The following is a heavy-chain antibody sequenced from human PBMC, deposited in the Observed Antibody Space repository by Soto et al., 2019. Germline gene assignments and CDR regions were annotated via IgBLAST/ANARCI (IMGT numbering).Heavy chain of an antibody. CDR2: IIPIFGTA. CDR3: ARGVLPRAYDIFTGSMAYLDY. Sequence: SVKVSCKASGGTLSSYAIGWVRQAPGQGLEWMGGIIPIFGTANYAQKFQGRVTITADESTSTAYMELSSLRSEDTAVYYCARGVLPRAYDIFTGSMAYLDYWGQGTRVTVSS. CDR1: GGTLSSYA. J-gene: IGHJ4*02. V-gene: IGHV1-69*13. D-gene: IGHD3-9*01.